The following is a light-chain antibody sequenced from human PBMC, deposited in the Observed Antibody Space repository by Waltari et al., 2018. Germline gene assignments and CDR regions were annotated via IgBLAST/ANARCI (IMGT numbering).Light chain of an antibody. V-gene: IGKV4-1*01. CDR1: QSVLHISDNKNY. CDR3: QQYYNTPPT. J-gene: IGKJ4*01. Sequence: IVMTQSPDSLAVSLGERATINCRSSQSVLHISDNKNYVDWYQKKRGQPLSLLSHWASTRESGVPVRFSGTGSGTDFTLTINSLQAEDVADYYCQQYYNTPPTFGGGTKVQIK. CDR2: WAS.